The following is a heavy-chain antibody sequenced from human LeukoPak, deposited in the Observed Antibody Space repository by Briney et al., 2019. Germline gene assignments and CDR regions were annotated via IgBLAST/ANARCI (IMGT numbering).Heavy chain of an antibody. J-gene: IGHJ6*02. D-gene: IGHD2/OR15-2a*01. CDR3: VRDVSRRIGMDV. Sequence: KSGGSLRLSCAASGFTVSSNYMSWVRQAPGKGLEWVSTISPVSSYTWYAESVKGRFTISRDNPKNSLYLQMDSLRAEDTAVYYCVRDVSRRIGMDVWGQGTTVTVSS. CDR2: ISPVSSYT. CDR1: GFTVSSNY. V-gene: IGHV3-21*01.